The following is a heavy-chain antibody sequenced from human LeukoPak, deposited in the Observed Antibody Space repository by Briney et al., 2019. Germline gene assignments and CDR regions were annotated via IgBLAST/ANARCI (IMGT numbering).Heavy chain of an antibody. CDR1: GFTFSSYS. CDR2: ISSSGNYI. D-gene: IGHD3-22*01. V-gene: IGHV3-21*01. CDR3: ARGTYYYDSSGPRLGY. J-gene: IGHJ4*02. Sequence: PGGSLRLSCAASGFTFSSYSMNWVRQAPGKGLEWVSFISSSGNYIYYADSVKGRFTISRDNAQNSLYLQMNSLRAEDTAVFYCARGTYYYDSSGPRLGYWGQGALVTVSS.